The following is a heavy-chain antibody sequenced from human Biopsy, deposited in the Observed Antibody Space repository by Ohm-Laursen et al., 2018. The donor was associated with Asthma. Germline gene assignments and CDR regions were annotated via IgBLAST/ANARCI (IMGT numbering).Heavy chain of an antibody. CDR1: GGSMTPTSHY. Sequence: GTLSLTCTVSGGSMTPTSHYWDWIRQAPGKGLEWIGYISYGGKTSYNPSLKNRVTISRDTSKNQFSLRPPSVTAADTAVYFCARRITIFGVVQKDHGMDAWGQGTTVIVSS. D-gene: IGHD3-3*01. CDR3: ARRITIFGVVQKDHGMDA. V-gene: IGHV4-39*01. J-gene: IGHJ6*02. CDR2: ISYGGKT.